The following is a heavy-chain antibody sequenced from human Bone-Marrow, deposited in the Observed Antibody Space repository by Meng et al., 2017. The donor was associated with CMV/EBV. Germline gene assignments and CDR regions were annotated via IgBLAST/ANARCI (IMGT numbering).Heavy chain of an antibody. CDR2: MNPNSGNT. D-gene: IGHD3-3*01. CDR3: ARGPHYDFWSGYFGDWFDP. CDR1: GYTFTSYD. J-gene: IGHJ5*02. Sequence: ASVKVSCKASGYTFTSYDINWVRQATGQGLEWMGWMNPNSGNTGYAQKFQGRVTITRNTSISTAYMELSSLRSEDTAVYYCARGPHYDFWSGYFGDWFDPWGQGTRVTVYS. V-gene: IGHV1-8*03.